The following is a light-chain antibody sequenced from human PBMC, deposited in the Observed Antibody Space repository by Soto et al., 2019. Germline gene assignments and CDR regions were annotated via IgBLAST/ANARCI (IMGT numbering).Light chain of an antibody. Sequence: EIVLTQSPATLSLSPGERATLSCRASPSVTNFLAWYQQKPGQAPRLIVYGTYTRATGIPARFSGSGSGTEFTLTISSLQSEDFAVYYCQQYNDWPPWTFGQGTKVDIK. J-gene: IGKJ1*01. CDR3: QQYNDWPPWT. V-gene: IGKV3-15*01. CDR1: PSVTNF. CDR2: GTY.